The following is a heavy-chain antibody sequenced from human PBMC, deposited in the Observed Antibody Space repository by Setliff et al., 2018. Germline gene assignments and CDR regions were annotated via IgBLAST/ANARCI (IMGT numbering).Heavy chain of an antibody. CDR2: VRFDGSYK. Sequence: GGSLRLSCAASGFVFGTYGMHWVRQAPGKGLDWVASVRFDGSYKVYADSVKGRFTISRDSSKNTLYLQMNSLRAEDTAVYYCAKPQVELRWGFESWGQGTLVTVSS. J-gene: IGHJ4*02. CDR3: AKPQVELRWGFES. CDR1: GFVFGTYG. D-gene: IGHD3-16*01. V-gene: IGHV3-30*02.